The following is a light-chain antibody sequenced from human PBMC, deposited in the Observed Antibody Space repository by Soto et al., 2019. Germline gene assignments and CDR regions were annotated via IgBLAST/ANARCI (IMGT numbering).Light chain of an antibody. CDR3: AAWDDSLKGVL. J-gene: IGLJ3*02. CDR1: SSNIGSNT. V-gene: IGLV1-44*01. Sequence: QSVLTQPPSASGTPGQRVTISCSGSSSNIGSNTVNWYRLLPRTAPKLLIYTNDQRPSGVPDRFSGSKSGTSASLAISGLQSEDEADYYCAAWDDSLKGVLFGGGTKLTVL. CDR2: TND.